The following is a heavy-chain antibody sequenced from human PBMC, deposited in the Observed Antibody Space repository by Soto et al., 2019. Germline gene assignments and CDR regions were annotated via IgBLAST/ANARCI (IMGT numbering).Heavy chain of an antibody. D-gene: IGHD1-26*01. Sequence: QVQLQESGPGLVKPSQTLSLTCTVSGGSISSGGYYWSWIRQHPGKGLEWIGYIYYSGSTYYNPSLKSRXPXSXXTSKNQFSLKLSSVTAADTAVYYCARWVGATSFDYWGQGTLVTVSS. CDR3: ARWVGATSFDY. J-gene: IGHJ4*02. CDR1: GGSISSGGYY. V-gene: IGHV4-31*03. CDR2: IYYSGST.